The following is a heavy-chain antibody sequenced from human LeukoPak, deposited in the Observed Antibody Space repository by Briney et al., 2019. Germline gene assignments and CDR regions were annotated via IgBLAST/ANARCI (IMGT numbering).Heavy chain of an antibody. CDR3: ARCTASCYANAFDV. CDR2: ISYDGSNK. V-gene: IGHV3-30-3*01. J-gene: IGHJ3*01. CDR1: GFTFSSYA. Sequence: PGGSLRLSWAASGFTFSSYAMHWVRQAPGKGLEWVAVISYDGSNKYYADSVKGRFTISRDNSKNTLYLQMNSLRPDDTAVYYCARCTASCYANAFDVWGQGTLLTVSS. D-gene: IGHD2-2*01.